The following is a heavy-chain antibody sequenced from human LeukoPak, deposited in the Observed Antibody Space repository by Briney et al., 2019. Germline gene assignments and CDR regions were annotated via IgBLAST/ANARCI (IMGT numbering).Heavy chain of an antibody. Sequence: GGSLRLSCAASGFTFSSYAMSWVRQAPGKGLEWVSVIYSGGTTNYADSVKGRFTISRDNSKNTLFLQMNSLRAEDTAVYYCARGGYSSSWYHFDYWGQGTLVTVSS. V-gene: IGHV3-53*01. CDR2: IYSGGTT. CDR3: ARGGYSSSWYHFDY. CDR1: GFTFSSYA. J-gene: IGHJ4*02. D-gene: IGHD6-13*01.